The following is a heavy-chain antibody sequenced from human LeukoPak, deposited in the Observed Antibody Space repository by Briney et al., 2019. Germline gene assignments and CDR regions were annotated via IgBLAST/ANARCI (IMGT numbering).Heavy chain of an antibody. CDR1: GFTFSSYG. Sequence: GGSLRLSCAASGFTFSSYGMHWVRQAPGKGLEWVAVISYDGSNKYYADSVKGRFTISRDNSKNTLHLQMNSLRAEGTAVYYCANAPPEMATIDDAFDIWGQGTMVTVSS. D-gene: IGHD5-24*01. CDR2: ISYDGSNK. CDR3: ANAPPEMATIDDAFDI. J-gene: IGHJ3*02. V-gene: IGHV3-30*18.